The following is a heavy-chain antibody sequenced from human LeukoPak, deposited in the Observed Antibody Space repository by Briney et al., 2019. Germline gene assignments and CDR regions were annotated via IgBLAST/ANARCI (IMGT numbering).Heavy chain of an antibody. Sequence: SVTVSCKASGGTFCSYAISWVRQAPGQGLEWMGGIIPIFGTTKYAQKFQGRVTITADKSTSTAYMEMSSLTSEDTAVYYCARGDATFDDFWSGYSWGQGTLVTVSS. CDR3: ARGDATFDDFWSGYS. V-gene: IGHV1-69*06. D-gene: IGHD3-3*01. CDR1: GGTFCSYA. J-gene: IGHJ4*02. CDR2: IIPIFGTT.